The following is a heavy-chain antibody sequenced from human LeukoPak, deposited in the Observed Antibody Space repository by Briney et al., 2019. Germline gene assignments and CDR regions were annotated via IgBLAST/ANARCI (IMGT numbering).Heavy chain of an antibody. CDR2: MNPNSGNT. D-gene: IGHD5-18*01. J-gene: IGHJ4*02. CDR1: GYTFTNYG. Sequence: ASVKVSCKASGYTFTNYGISWVRQATGQGLEWMGWMNPNSGNTGYAQKFQGRVTMTRNTSISTAYMELSSLRSEDTAVYYCARASGDSYGDYWGQGTLVTVSS. CDR3: ARASGDSYGDY. V-gene: IGHV1-8*02.